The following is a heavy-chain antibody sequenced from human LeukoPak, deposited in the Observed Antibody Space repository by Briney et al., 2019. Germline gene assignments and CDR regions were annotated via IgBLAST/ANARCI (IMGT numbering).Heavy chain of an antibody. D-gene: IGHD2-2*01. CDR3: AKDNPSKYCSSTSCSYGMDV. CDR1: GFTFDDYA. J-gene: IGHJ6*02. V-gene: IGHV3-9*01. CDR2: ISWNSGSI. Sequence: PGRSLRLSCAASGFTFDDYAMHWVRQAPGKGLEWVSGISWNSGSIGYADSVKGRFTIPRDNAKNSLYLQMNSLRAEDTALYYCAKDNPSKYCSSTSCSYGMDVWGQGTTVTVSS.